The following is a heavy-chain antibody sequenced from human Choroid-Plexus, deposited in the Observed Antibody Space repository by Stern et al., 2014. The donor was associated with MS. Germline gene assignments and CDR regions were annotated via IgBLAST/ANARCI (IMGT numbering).Heavy chain of an antibody. Sequence: VQLVESGGGVVQPGRPLRLSCGASGFTFGSWAMHWVRQAPGKGLEGSAGVSYDGSNKYYGDSVKGRFTISRDNSQNTLYMQMSSLRPEDTAVYYCAKDRQYLTYFFDHWGQGSLVTVSS. CDR1: GFTFGSWA. V-gene: IGHV3-30*18. J-gene: IGHJ5*02. D-gene: IGHD2/OR15-2a*01. CDR3: AKDRQYLTYFFDH. CDR2: VSYDGSNK.